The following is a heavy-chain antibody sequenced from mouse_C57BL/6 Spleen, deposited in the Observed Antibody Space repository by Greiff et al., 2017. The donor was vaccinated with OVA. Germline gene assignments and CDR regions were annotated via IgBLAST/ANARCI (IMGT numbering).Heavy chain of an antibody. J-gene: IGHJ2*01. CDR3: AREGVYYGSSPYYFDY. CDR2: IDPEDGET. D-gene: IGHD1-1*01. CDR1: GFNIKDYY. Sequence: VQLKESGAELVKPGASVKLSCTASGFNIKDYYMHWVKQRTEQGLEWIGRIDPEDGETKYAPKFQGKATITADTSSNTAYLQLSSLTAEDTAVYYGAREGVYYGSSPYYFDYWGQGTTLTVSS. V-gene: IGHV14-2*01.